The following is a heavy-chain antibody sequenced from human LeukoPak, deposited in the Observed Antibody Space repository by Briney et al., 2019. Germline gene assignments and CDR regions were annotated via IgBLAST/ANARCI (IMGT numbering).Heavy chain of an antibody. D-gene: IGHD3-10*01. V-gene: IGHV4-4*02. CDR1: GGSISSSNW. J-gene: IGHJ3*02. CDR2: IYHSGST. CDR3: VLRITLLRDAFDI. Sequence: SGTLSLTCAVSGGSISSSNWWSWVRQPPGKGLEWIGEIYHSGSTNYNPSLKSRVTISVDKSNNQFSLKLSSVTAADTAVYYCVLRITLLRDAFDIWGQGTMVTVSS.